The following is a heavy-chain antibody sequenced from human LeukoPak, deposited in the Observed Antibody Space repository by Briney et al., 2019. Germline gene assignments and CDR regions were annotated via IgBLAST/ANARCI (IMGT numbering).Heavy chain of an antibody. CDR2: IYYSGST. Sequence: SETLSLTCTVSGGSISSSSYYWGWIRQPPGKGLERLGSIYYSGSTYYNPPRKSRVALSVDTSKNQFSLKLSSVTAADKAVYYCARVGITMVREPPLWGQGTLVAVSS. J-gene: IGHJ4*02. D-gene: IGHD3-10*01. V-gene: IGHV4-39*01. CDR3: ARVGITMVREPPL. CDR1: GGSISSSSYY.